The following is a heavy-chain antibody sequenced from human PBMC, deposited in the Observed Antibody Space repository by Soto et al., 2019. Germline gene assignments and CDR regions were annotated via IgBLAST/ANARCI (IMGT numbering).Heavy chain of an antibody. CDR1: GYTFTSYA. Sequence: ASVKVSCKASGYTFTSYAIHWVRQAPGQRLEWMGWINADNGNTKYSQKFQGRVTITRDTSANTAYMELSSLTSEDTAVYYCARKLPDIVVIPAANANWFDPWGQGTLVTVSS. V-gene: IGHV1-3*01. CDR3: ARKLPDIVVIPAANANWFDP. CDR2: INADNGNT. D-gene: IGHD2-2*01. J-gene: IGHJ5*02.